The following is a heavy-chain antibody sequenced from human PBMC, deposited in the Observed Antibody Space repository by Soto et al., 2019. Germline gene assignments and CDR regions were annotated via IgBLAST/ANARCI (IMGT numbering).Heavy chain of an antibody. CDR2: IDWDDDK. J-gene: IGHJ6*02. V-gene: IGHV2-70*01. CDR1: GFSLSTSGMC. CDR3: ARVRVAARLAYYYYGMDV. Sequence: SGPTLVNPPQTLTLTCTFSGFSLSTSGMCVSWIRQPPGKALEWLALIDWDDDKYYSTSLKTRLTISKDTSKNQVVLTMTNMDPVDTATYYCARVRVAARLAYYYYGMDVWGQGTTVTVSS. D-gene: IGHD6-6*01.